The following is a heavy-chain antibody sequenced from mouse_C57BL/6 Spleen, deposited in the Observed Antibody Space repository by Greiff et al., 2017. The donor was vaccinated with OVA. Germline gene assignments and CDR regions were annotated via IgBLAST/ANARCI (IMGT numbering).Heavy chain of an antibody. J-gene: IGHJ1*03. Sequence: QVQLQQPGAELVRPGSSVKLSCKASGYTFTSYWMHWVKQRPIQGLEWIGNIDPSDSETHYNQKFKDKATLTVDKSSSTAYMQLSSLPSEDSAVYYCASFDSDWYFDVWGTGTTVTVSS. D-gene: IGHD2-4*01. V-gene: IGHV1-52*01. CDR3: ASFDSDWYFDV. CDR1: GYTFTSYW. CDR2: IDPSDSET.